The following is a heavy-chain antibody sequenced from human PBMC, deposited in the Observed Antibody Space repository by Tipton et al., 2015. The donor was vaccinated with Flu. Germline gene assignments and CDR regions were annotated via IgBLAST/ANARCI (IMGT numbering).Heavy chain of an antibody. CDR1: GFTFSSYE. CDR2: ISSSGSTI. CDR3: ARVSPDYGEIDAFDI. D-gene: IGHD4-17*01. Sequence: SLRLSCAASGFTFSSYEMNWVRQAPGKGLEWVSYISSSGSTIYYADSVKGRFTISRDNAKNSLYLQMNSLRAEDTAVYYCARVSPDYGEIDAFDIWGQGTMVXXSS. V-gene: IGHV3-48*03. J-gene: IGHJ3*02.